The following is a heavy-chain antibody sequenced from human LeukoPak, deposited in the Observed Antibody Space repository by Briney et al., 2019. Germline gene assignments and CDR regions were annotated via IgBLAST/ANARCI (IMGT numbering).Heavy chain of an antibody. V-gene: IGHV3-74*01. CDR2: INTVGTVT. D-gene: IGHD6-19*01. Sequence: GGSLRLSCAASGFTFSKYWMLWVRQAPGKGLESVSRINTVGTVTTYADSVKGRFTVSRDNADNTMFLQMNSVRDEDTAVYYCATKQWLAPPPDSWGQGTPVTVSS. CDR1: GFTFSKYW. CDR3: ATKQWLAPPPDS. J-gene: IGHJ4*02.